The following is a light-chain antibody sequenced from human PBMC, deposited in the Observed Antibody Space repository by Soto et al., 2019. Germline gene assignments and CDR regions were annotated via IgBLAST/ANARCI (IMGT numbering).Light chain of an antibody. CDR1: QTISSC. J-gene: IGKJ2*01. CDR2: TTS. CDR3: QQYKASRYT. Sequence: DIQMTQSPSTLSVSVGDRVTITCRASQTISSCLAWYQQKPGKAPKLLIYTTSSLEGGVPSRFSGSGSGTEFTLTISGLPDDDFVTYYCQQYKASRYTFGQGTKVDIK. V-gene: IGKV1-5*03.